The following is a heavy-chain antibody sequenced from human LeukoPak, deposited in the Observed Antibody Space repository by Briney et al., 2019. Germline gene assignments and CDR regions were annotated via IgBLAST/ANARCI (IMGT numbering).Heavy chain of an antibody. CDR2: ISGGGTST. D-gene: IGHD4-23*01. Sequence: GGSLRLSCAASGFTFASYGMSWVRQAPGKGLGWVSAISGGGTSTYYADSVKGRFAISRDNSKNTLYLQMSSLKTEDTAVYYCTTDGLPYDYGGNSLIPEGYWGQGTLVTVSS. CDR3: TTDGLPYDYGGNSLIPEGY. J-gene: IGHJ4*02. CDR1: GFTFASYG. V-gene: IGHV3-23*01.